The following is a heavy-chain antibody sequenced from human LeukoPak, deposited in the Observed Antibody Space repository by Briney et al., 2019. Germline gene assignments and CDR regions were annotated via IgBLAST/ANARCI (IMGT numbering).Heavy chain of an antibody. CDR3: AREGYCSGGSCYYFDY. CDR1: GYTFTSYY. V-gene: IGHV1-46*01. Sequence: ASVKVCCKASGYTFTSYYMHWVRQAPGQGLEWMGIINPSGGSTSYAQKFQGRVTMTRDTSTSTVYMELSSLRSEDTAVYYCAREGYCSGGSCYYFDYWGQGTLVTVSS. J-gene: IGHJ4*02. CDR2: INPSGGST. D-gene: IGHD2-15*01.